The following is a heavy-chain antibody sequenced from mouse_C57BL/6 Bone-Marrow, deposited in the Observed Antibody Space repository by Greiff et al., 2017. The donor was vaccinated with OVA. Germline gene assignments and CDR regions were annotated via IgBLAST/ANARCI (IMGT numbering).Heavy chain of an antibody. CDR1: GYTFTSYW. D-gene: IGHD2-5*01. CDR3: ARSYYSNYDY. CDR2: IDPSDSET. J-gene: IGHJ2*01. Sequence: QVQLQQPGAELVRPGSSVKLSCKASGYTFTSYWMHWVKQRPIQGLEWIGNIDPSDSETHYNQKFKDKATLTVDKSSSTAYLQLSSLTSEDSAVYYCARSYYSNYDYWGQGTTLTVSS. V-gene: IGHV1-52*01.